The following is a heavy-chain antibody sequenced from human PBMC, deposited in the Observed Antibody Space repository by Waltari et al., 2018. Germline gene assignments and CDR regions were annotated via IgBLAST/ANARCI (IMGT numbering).Heavy chain of an antibody. J-gene: IGHJ5*02. CDR2: INHSGTT. V-gene: IGHV4-34*01. D-gene: IGHD6-19*01. CDR1: VESFSGSY. Sequence: QVQLQQWGEGLLQPSETLSLTCAVYVESFSGSYCNWIRQSPGKGLEWIGEINHSGTTNYNPSLKSRVTISVDTSKNQFSLRLTSMTAADTAVYYCAVRSGWYEWFDPWGQGTLVTVSS. CDR3: AVRSGWYEWFDP.